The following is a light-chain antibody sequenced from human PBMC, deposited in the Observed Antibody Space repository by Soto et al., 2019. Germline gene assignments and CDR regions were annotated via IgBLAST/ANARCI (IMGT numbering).Light chain of an antibody. CDR1: QSFSRTY. V-gene: IGKV3-20*01. CDR2: GTS. Sequence: EIVLTQSPGTLSLSPGQRATLSCRASQSFSRTYLAWFQQKPGQPPRLLIYGTSSRATGIPDRFSGGGSGTDFTLTISRLEPEDFAVYYCQHYGSSPPWTFGHGTKVEVK. CDR3: QHYGSSPPWT. J-gene: IGKJ1*01.